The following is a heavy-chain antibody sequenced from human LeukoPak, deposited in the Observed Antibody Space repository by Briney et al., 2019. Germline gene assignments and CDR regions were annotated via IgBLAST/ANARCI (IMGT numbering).Heavy chain of an antibody. V-gene: IGHV3-7*01. J-gene: IGHJ4*02. CDR2: IKQDGSEK. CDR1: GFTFSSYW. Sequence: GSLRLSCAASGFTFSSYWMSWVRQAPGKGLEGVANIKQDGSEKYYVDSVKGRFTISRDNAKNSLYMQMNSLRAEDTAVYYCAREDYGGSYTRRISAFDYWGQGTLVTVSS. CDR3: AREDYGGSYTRRISAFDY. D-gene: IGHD3-16*01.